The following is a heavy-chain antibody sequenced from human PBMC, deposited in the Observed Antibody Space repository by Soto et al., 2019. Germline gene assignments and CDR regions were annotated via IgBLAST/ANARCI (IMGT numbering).Heavy chain of an antibody. V-gene: IGHV3-74*01. CDR3: ARGSNHFDY. CDR1: GFTFSPFW. J-gene: IGHJ4*02. CDR2: INSDGNST. Sequence: EVQLVESGGGLVQPGGSLRLSCAASGFTFSPFWLHWVRQFPGKGPVWVSRINSDGNSTSYADSVKGRFTISRDNAKNTLYLQMNSLRAEDTAVYYCARGSNHFDYWGQGTLVTVSS. D-gene: IGHD4-4*01.